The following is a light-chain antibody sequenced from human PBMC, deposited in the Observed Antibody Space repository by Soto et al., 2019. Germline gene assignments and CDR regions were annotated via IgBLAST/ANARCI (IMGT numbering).Light chain of an antibody. V-gene: IGKV3-20*01. J-gene: IGKJ1*01. CDR2: ATS. Sequence: EIVLTQSPGTLSLSLGERATLSCRASQSVSSSYLAWYQQKPGQAPRLLIYATSSRATGIPDRFSGSGSGTDVSLTISRLEPEDFAVHYCQQYGSSPGTFGQGNKVEIK. CDR1: QSVSSSY. CDR3: QQYGSSPGT.